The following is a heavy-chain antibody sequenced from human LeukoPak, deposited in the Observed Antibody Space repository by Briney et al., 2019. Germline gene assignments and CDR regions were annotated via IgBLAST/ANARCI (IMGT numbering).Heavy chain of an antibody. Sequence: GASLKISCKGSGYSFTSYWIGWVRQMPGKGLEWMGIIYPGDSDTRYSPSFQGQVTISADKPISTAYLQWSSLRASDTAIYYCARHTRDFVDYWGQGTLVTVSS. CDR2: IYPGDSDT. D-gene: IGHD3-3*01. CDR3: ARHTRDFVDY. V-gene: IGHV5-51*01. CDR1: GYSFTSYW. J-gene: IGHJ4*02.